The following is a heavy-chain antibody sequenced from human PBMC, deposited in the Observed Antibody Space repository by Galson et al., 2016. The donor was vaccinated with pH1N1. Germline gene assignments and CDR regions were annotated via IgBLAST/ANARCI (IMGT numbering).Heavy chain of an antibody. J-gene: IGHJ6*02. CDR2: IIPIFGTP. D-gene: IGHD3-3*01. Sequence: SVKVSCKASGGTISEYAISWVRQAPGQGLEWMGGIIPIFGTPNYAQNFRGRLKITADKSTSTVYLEKKSLTPDDTAVYYCARGRVRIFGVIKYYGMDVWGQGTTVTVSS. CDR3: ARGRVRIFGVIKYYGMDV. CDR1: GGTISEYA. V-gene: IGHV1-69*06.